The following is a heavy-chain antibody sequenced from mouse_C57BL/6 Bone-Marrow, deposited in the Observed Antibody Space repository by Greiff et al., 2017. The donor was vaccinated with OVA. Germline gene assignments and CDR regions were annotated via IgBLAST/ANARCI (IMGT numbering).Heavy chain of an antibody. CDR2: IYPGSGST. CDR1: GYTFTSYW. Sequence: VQLQQSGAELVKPGASVKMSCKASGYTFTSYWITWVKQRPGQGLEWIGDIYPGSGSTNYNEKFKSKATLTVDTSSSTAYMQLSSLTSEDSAVYYCARTPSYYYGSSPFAYWGQGTLVTVSA. CDR3: ARTPSYYYGSSPFAY. J-gene: IGHJ3*01. D-gene: IGHD1-1*01. V-gene: IGHV1-55*01.